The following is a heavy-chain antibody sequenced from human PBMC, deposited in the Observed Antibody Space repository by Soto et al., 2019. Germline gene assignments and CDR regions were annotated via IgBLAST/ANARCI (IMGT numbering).Heavy chain of an antibody. CDR1: GYTLTELS. D-gene: IGHD5-18*01. J-gene: IGHJ5*02. Sequence: ASVKGLCKVSGYTLTELSMHWVRQAPGKGLEWMGGFDPEDGETIYAQKFQGRVTMTEDTSTDTAYMELSSLRSEDTAVYYCATTFSIALPLWWSTGGRWFDPWGQGTLVTVSS. V-gene: IGHV1-24*01. CDR3: ATTFSIALPLWWSTGGRWFDP. CDR2: FDPEDGET.